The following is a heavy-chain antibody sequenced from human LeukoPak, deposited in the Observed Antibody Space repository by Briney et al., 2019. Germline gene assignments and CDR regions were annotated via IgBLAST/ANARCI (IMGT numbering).Heavy chain of an antibody. CDR3: ARDLSYYYDSSGYSYFDY. CDR1: GYTFTSYY. Sequence: ASVKVSCKASGYTFTSYYMHWVRQAPGLGLEWMGIINPSGGSTSYAQKFQGRVTMTRDTSISTAYMELSRLRSDDTAVYYCARDLSYYYDSSGYSYFDYWGQGTLVTVSS. V-gene: IGHV1-46*01. D-gene: IGHD3-22*01. J-gene: IGHJ4*02. CDR2: INPSGGST.